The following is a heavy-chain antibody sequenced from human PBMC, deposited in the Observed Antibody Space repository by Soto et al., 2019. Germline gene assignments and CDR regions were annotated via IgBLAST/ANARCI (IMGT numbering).Heavy chain of an antibody. D-gene: IGHD3-22*01. J-gene: IGHJ4*02. CDR2: ISGSGGST. V-gene: IGHV3-23*01. Sequence: EVQLLESGGGLVQPGGSLRLSCAASGFTFSSYAMSWVRQAPGKGLEWVSAISGSGGSTYYADSVKGRFTISRDNSKNALYLQMNSLRAEDTAVYYCAKDLSSLGSGYRGRAFDYWGQGTLVTVSS. CDR3: AKDLSSLGSGYRGRAFDY. CDR1: GFTFSSYA.